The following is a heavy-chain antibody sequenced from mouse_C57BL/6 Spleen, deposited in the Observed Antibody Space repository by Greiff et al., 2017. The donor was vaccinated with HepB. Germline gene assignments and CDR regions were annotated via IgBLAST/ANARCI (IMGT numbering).Heavy chain of an antibody. V-gene: IGHV1-15*01. Sequence: VQRVESGAELVRPGASVTLSCKASGYTFTDYEMHWVKQTPVHGLEWIGAIDPETGGTAYNQKFKGKAILTADKSSSTAYMELRSLTSEDSAVYYCTRLGWLLPNFDVWGTGTTVTVSS. CDR3: TRLGWLLPNFDV. J-gene: IGHJ1*03. D-gene: IGHD2-3*01. CDR2: IDPETGGT. CDR1: GYTFTDYE.